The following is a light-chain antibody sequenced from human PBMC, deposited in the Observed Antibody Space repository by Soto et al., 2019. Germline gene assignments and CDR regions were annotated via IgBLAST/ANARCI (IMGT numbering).Light chain of an antibody. Sequence: SYELTQPPSVSVAPGKTARITCGGNNIGSKSVHCYQQKPGQAPVLVIYYDSDRPSGIPERFSGSNSGNTATLTISRVEAGDEDDYYCQVWDSSSDHPVFGGGTKLTVL. V-gene: IGLV3-21*04. CDR2: YDS. CDR3: QVWDSSSDHPV. J-gene: IGLJ2*01. CDR1: NIGSKS.